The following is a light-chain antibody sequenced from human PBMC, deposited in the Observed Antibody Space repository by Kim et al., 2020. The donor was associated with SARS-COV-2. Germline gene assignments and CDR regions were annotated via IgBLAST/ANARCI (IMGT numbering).Light chain of an antibody. CDR3: SSWDSSLSAWV. CDR1: SNKVGNKE. V-gene: IGLV10-54*01. J-gene: IGLJ3*02. Sequence: RTSTLTCTGTSNKVGNKEAAWLQQHQGQPPEPLSYRNNNRTSGISERLSASRSGNTASLAITGLRFEDEADYYCSSWDSSLSAWVFGGGTQLTVL. CDR2: RNN.